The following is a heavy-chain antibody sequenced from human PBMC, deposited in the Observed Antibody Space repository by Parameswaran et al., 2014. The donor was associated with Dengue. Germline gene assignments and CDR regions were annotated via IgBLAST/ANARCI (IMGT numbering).Heavy chain of an antibody. D-gene: IGHD3-10*01. J-gene: IGHJ4*01. V-gene: IGHV3-23*01. CDR2: ISGSGGST. CDR1: SNA. Sequence: SNARGCARCPGKGLEWVSAISGSGGSTYYADSVKGRFTISRDNSKNTLYLQMNSLRAEDTAVYYCAKGVGYYGSGSYYLHYFDYWARNLVTVSS. CDR3: AKGVGYYGSGSYYLHYFDY.